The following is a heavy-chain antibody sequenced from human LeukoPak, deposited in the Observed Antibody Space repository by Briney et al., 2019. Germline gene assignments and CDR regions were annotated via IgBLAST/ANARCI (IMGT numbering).Heavy chain of an antibody. J-gene: IGHJ4*02. CDR3: AKNYDYVWGSYRLQQKDFDY. CDR1: GFTFSSYA. D-gene: IGHD3-16*02. V-gene: IGHV3-23*01. Sequence: GGSLRLSCAASGFTFSSYAMSCVRQAPGKGLEWVSAISGSGGSTYYADSVKGRFTISRNTSKNTLYQQMNSKRTEDTAVYDCAKNYDYVWGSYRLQQKDFDYGGQGTLVTVSS. CDR2: ISGSGGST.